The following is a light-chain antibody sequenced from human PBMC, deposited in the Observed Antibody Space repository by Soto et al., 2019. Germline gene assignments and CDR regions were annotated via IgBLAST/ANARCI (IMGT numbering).Light chain of an antibody. J-gene: IGLJ1*01. CDR1: SSDVVSYNL. Sequence: QSALTQPDSVSGAPGQSITISCTGPSSDVVSYNLVSWYQQHPGKAPKLMIYEASKRPSGISNRFSGSKSGNAASLTISGLQAEDEADYYCFSYAGNSLNYVFGTGTKLTVL. V-gene: IGLV2-23*01. CDR3: FSYAGNSLNYV. CDR2: EAS.